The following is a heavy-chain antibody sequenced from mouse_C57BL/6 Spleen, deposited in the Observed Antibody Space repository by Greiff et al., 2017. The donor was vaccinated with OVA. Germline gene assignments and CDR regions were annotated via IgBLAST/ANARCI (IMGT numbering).Heavy chain of an antibody. CDR1: GYTFTSYW. V-gene: IGHV1-55*01. Sequence: QVQLQQPGAELVKPGASVKMSCKASGYTFTSYWITWVKQRPGQGLEWIGDIYPGSGSTNYNEKFKSKATLTVDTSSSTAYMQLSSLTSEDSAVYYCARGNSNYYYFDYWGQGTTLTVSS. J-gene: IGHJ2*01. CDR3: ARGNSNYYYFDY. CDR2: IYPGSGST. D-gene: IGHD2-5*01.